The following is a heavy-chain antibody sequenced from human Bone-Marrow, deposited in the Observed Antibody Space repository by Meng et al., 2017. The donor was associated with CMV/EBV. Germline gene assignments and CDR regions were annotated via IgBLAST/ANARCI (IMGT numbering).Heavy chain of an antibody. V-gene: IGHV3-21*01. CDR2: ISSSSSYI. CDR3: ASLTTVTEGWFDP. J-gene: IGHJ5*02. D-gene: IGHD4-11*01. CDR1: GFTFSSYS. Sequence: GGSLRLSCAASGFTFSSYSMNWVRQAPGKGLEWVSSISSSSSYIYYADSVKGRFTISRDNAKNSLYLQMNSLRAEDTAVYYCASLTTVTEGWFDPWGQGPLVTVSS.